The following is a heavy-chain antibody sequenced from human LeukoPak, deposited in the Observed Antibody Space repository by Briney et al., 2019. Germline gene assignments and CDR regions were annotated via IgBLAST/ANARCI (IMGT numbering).Heavy chain of an antibody. CDR1: GFTFSSYG. V-gene: IGHV3-23*01. CDR3: ARAIEPFDY. Sequence: GGTLRLSFAASGFTFSSYGMSWVRQAPGKGLEWVSHISGSGGSTYYADSVKGRFTISRDNSKNTLYLQMNSLRAEDTAVYYCARAIEPFDYWGQGTLVTVSS. J-gene: IGHJ4*02. D-gene: IGHD1-14*01. CDR2: ISGSGGST.